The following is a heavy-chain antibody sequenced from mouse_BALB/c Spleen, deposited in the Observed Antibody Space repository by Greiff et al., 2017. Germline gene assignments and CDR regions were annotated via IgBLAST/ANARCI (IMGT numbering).Heavy chain of an antibody. CDR1: GYTFTDYE. CDR3: TRARRITLGAMDY. V-gene: IGHV1-15*01. J-gene: IGHJ4*01. CDR2: IDPETGGT. D-gene: IGHD2-12*01. Sequence: QVQLQQSGAELVRPGASVTLSCKASGYTFTDYEMHWVKQIPVHGLEWIGAIDPETGGTAYNQKFKGKATLTADKSSSTAYMELRSLTSEDSAVYYCTRARRITLGAMDYWGQGTSVTVSS.